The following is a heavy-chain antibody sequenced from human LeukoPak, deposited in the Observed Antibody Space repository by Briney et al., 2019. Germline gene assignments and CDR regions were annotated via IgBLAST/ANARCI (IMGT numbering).Heavy chain of an antibody. J-gene: IGHJ5*02. Sequence: ASVKVSCKASGYTFTSYAMHWVRQAPGQRLEWMGWINAGNGNTKYSQKFQGRVTITRDTSASTAYMELSSLRSEDTAVYYCARVPYCSSTSCDNNWFDPWGQGTLVTVSS. CDR2: INAGNGNT. D-gene: IGHD2-2*02. CDR3: ARVPYCSSTSCDNNWFDP. CDR1: GYTFTSYA. V-gene: IGHV1-3*01.